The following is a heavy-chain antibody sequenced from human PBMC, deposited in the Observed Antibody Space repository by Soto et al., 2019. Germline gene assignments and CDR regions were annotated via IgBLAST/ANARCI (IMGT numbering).Heavy chain of an antibody. D-gene: IGHD2-2*01. V-gene: IGHV1-58*02. CDR1: GFAITSTA. Sequence: PAKATSKAPGFAITSTARQWVQHSREQRLEWIGWIVVGSGNTNYAQKFQERVTITRDMSTSTAYMELSSLRSEDTAVYYCAAXSVCSSTSCYDAFDIWGQGTMVTVSS. CDR3: AAXSVCSSTSCYDAFDI. CDR2: IVVGSGNT. J-gene: IGHJ3*02.